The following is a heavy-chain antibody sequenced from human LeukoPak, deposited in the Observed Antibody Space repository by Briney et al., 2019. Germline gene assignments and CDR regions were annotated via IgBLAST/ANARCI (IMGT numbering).Heavy chain of an antibody. Sequence: SSETLSLTCTVSGGSISSSSYYWGWIRQPPGKGLEWIGSIYYSGSTYYNPSLKSRVTISVDTSKNQSSLKLSSVTAADTAVYYCALLAYCGGDCYSNAFDIWGQGTMVTVSS. CDR2: IYYSGST. CDR3: ALLAYCGGDCYSNAFDI. D-gene: IGHD2-21*02. J-gene: IGHJ3*02. V-gene: IGHV4-39*01. CDR1: GGSISSSSYY.